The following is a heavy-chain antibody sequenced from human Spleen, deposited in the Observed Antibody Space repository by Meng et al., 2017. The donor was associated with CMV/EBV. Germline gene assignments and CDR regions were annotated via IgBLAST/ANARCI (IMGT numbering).Heavy chain of an antibody. CDR1: GDKFTTYW. D-gene: IGHD4-17*01. CDR2: IWPTDSDT. V-gene: IGHV5-51*01. J-gene: IGHJ4*02. Sequence: GESLKISCKDSGDKFTTYWIGWVRQMPGKGLEWMGIIWPTDSDTRYSPSFRGQVIISADKSISTAYLQWRGLKASDTAMYYCARSSTETDYFDYWGQGTLVTVSS. CDR3: ARSSTETDYFDY.